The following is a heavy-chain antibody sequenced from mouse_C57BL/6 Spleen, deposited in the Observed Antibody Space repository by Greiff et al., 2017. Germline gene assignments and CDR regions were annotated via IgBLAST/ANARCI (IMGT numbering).Heavy chain of an antibody. CDR2: IRNKANGYTT. CDR3: ARSLYDSSDY. D-gene: IGHD2-4*01. Sequence: EVQRVESGGGLVQPGGSLSLSCAASGFTFTDYYMSWVRQPPGKALEWLGFIRNKANGYTTEYSASVKGRFTISRDNSQSILYLQMNALRAEDSATYYCARSLYDSSDYWGQGTTLTVSS. V-gene: IGHV7-3*01. CDR1: GFTFTDYY. J-gene: IGHJ2*01.